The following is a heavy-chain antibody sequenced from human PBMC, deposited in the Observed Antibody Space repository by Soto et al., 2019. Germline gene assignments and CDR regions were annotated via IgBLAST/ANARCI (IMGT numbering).Heavy chain of an antibody. CDR1: GFTFSNYA. CDR2: VGGSGDST. CDR3: AESPLGYCSGGSCYPPHYFDY. D-gene: IGHD2-15*01. V-gene: IGHV3-23*01. Sequence: EVQLLDSGGGLVQPGGSLRLSCAASGFTFSNYAMSWVRQAPGKGLEWVSGVGGSGDSTYYADSVKGRFTISRDNSKDTLYLQMNSLRAEDTAVYYCAESPLGYCSGGSCYPPHYFDYWGQGTLVTVSS. J-gene: IGHJ4*02.